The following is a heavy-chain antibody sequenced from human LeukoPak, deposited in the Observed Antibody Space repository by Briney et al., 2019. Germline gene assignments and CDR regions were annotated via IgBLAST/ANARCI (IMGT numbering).Heavy chain of an antibody. CDR3: ATDPSPRNSRYCSSTSCPNWFDP. V-gene: IGHV1-18*01. CDR2: ISVYNGNT. Sequence: ASVKVSCKASGYTFTSYGISWVRQAPGQGLEWMGWISVYNGNTNYAQKVQGRVTMTTDTSTSTAYMELRSLRSDDTAVYYGATDPSPRNSRYCSSTSCPNWFDPWGQGTLVTVSS. CDR1: GYTFTSYG. J-gene: IGHJ5*02. D-gene: IGHD2-2*01.